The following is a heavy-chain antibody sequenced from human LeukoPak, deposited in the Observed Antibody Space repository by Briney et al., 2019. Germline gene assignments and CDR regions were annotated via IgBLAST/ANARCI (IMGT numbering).Heavy chain of an antibody. CDR3: ARDIVVVVAAQPFDY. D-gene: IGHD2-15*01. Sequence: ASVKVSCKASGYTFTSYGISWVRQAPGQGLEWMGWISAYNGNTNYAQKLQGRVTMTTDTSTSTAYMELRSLRSDDTAVYYCARDIVVVVAAQPFDYWGQGTLVTVSS. CDR1: GYTFTSYG. V-gene: IGHV1-18*01. J-gene: IGHJ4*02. CDR2: ISAYNGNT.